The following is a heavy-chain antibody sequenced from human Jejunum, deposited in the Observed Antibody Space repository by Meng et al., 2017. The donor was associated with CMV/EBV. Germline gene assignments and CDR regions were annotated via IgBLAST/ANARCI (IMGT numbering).Heavy chain of an antibody. J-gene: IGHJ4*02. CDR1: GSTFTNYY. D-gene: IGHD4-23*01. V-gene: IGHV1-46*01. CDR2: INPSGGST. CDR3: ARGDGGNGSDY. Sequence: QGQRVQSGAGVKKPGASGKVSCKASGSTFTNYYMHWVRQAPGQGLEWMGVINPSGGSTNYAQKFQGRLTMTRDTSTSTVYMELSSLRSEDTAVYYCARGDGGNGSDYWGQGTLVTVSS.